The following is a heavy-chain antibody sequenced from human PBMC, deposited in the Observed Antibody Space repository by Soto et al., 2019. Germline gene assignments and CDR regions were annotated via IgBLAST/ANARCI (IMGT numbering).Heavy chain of an antibody. Sequence: GALRVSCAASGFTFISYAIHFFRHSPFKWLEWVEVISYDGSNKDYADSVKGRFTISRDNSKNTLYLQMNSLRAEDTAVYYCARDSAGIAASGAFDIWGQGTTVTVS. J-gene: IGHJ3*02. CDR2: ISYDGSNK. V-gene: IGHV3-30-3*01. CDR3: ARDSAGIAASGAFDI. CDR1: GFTFISYA. D-gene: IGHD6-13*01.